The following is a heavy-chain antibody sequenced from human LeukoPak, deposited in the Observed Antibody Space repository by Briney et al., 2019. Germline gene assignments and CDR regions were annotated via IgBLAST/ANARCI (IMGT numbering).Heavy chain of an antibody. CDR2: ISGSGGST. CDR1: GFTFSSYA. CDR3: AKGRIDYYDSSGYPLH. D-gene: IGHD3-22*01. Sequence: GGSLRLSCAASGFTFSSYAMSWVRQAPGKGLEWVSAISGSGGSTYYADSVKGRFTISRDTSKTTLYLQMNSLRAEDTAVYYCAKGRIDYYDSSGYPLHWGQGTLVTVSS. V-gene: IGHV3-23*01. J-gene: IGHJ4*02.